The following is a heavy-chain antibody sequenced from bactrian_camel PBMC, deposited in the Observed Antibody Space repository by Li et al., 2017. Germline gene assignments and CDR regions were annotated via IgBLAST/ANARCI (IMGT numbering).Heavy chain of an antibody. Sequence: VQLVESGGGSVQAGGSLRLSCEASGYTFSSYWMYWVRQAPGKGLEWVSSVYSDGSATFYADTVKGRFTISRDNAKNTVYLQMYSLKSEDTALYYCATDSSTYCSGGYCSTRREYSDWGQGTQVTVS. V-gene: IGHV3S6*01. CDR3: ATDSSTYCSGGYCSTRREYSD. CDR2: VYSDGSAT. CDR1: GYTFSSYW. J-gene: IGHJ4*01. D-gene: IGHD2*01.